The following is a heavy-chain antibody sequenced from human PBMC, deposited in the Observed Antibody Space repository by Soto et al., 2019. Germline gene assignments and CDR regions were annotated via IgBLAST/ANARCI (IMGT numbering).Heavy chain of an antibody. CDR3: ARERSDGHYGVDYYYYGMDV. Sequence: ASVKVSCKASGYTFTGYYMHWVRQAPGQGLEWMGWINPNSGGTNYAQKFQGRVTMTRDTSISTAYMELSRLRSDDTAVYYCARERSDGHYGVDYYYYGMDVWGQGTTVTVSS. CDR2: INPNSGGT. CDR1: GYTFTGYY. D-gene: IGHD4-17*01. J-gene: IGHJ6*02. V-gene: IGHV1-2*02.